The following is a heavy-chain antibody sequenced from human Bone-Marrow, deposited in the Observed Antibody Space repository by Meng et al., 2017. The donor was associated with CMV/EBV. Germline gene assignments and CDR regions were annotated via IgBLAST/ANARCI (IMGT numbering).Heavy chain of an antibody. CDR1: GFIFSSYE. Sequence: GGSPRLSCATSGFIFSSYEMNWVRQAPGKGLEWVSHISSSGNTMFYADSVKGRFTISRDNTKHSLYLQMNSLRAEDTALYYCARSRQYQLPWDAFDLWGQGTMVTVSS. V-gene: IGHV3-48*03. D-gene: IGHD2-2*01. CDR2: ISSSGNTM. CDR3: ARSRQYQLPWDAFDL. J-gene: IGHJ3*01.